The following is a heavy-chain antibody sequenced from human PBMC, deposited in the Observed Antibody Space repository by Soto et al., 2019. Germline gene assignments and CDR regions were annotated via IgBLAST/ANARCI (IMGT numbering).Heavy chain of an antibody. Sequence: EVQLVESGGGLVQPGGSLRLSCAASGFTVSSSYMSWVRQAPGKGLVWVSVIFTGGGTSYADSVKGRFTISRDNSKNTLYLQMDSLRAEDSAVYYCARGRISSEDYWGQGTLFTVSS. J-gene: IGHJ4*02. CDR2: IFTGGGT. D-gene: IGHD6-6*01. CDR1: GFTVSSSY. V-gene: IGHV3-66*01. CDR3: ARGRISSEDY.